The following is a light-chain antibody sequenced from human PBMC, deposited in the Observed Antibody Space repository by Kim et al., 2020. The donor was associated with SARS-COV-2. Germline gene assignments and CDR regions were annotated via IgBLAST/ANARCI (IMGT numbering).Light chain of an antibody. CDR1: NIGSKS. J-gene: IGLJ3*02. V-gene: IGLV3-21*04. CDR3: QVWDSSRV. Sequence: SYELTQPPSVSVAPGKTARITCGGNNIGSKSVHWYQQKPGQAPVLVIYYDSDRPSGIPERFSGSNSGNTATLTISRVEAGDEADYYCQVWDSSRVFGGATQLTVL. CDR2: YDS.